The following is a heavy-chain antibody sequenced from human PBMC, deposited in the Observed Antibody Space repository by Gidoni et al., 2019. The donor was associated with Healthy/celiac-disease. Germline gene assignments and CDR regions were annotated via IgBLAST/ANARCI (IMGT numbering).Heavy chain of an antibody. Sequence: EVQLVESGGGLVQPGGSLRLSCAASGFTFSSYAMHWVRQAPGKGLEYVSVISSNGGSTYYANSVKGRFTISRDNSKNTLYLQMGSLRAEDMAVYYCARSMVRGVSLYGMDVWGQGTTVTVSS. D-gene: IGHD3-10*01. CDR2: ISSNGGST. V-gene: IGHV3-64*01. CDR1: GFTFSSYA. CDR3: ARSMVRGVSLYGMDV. J-gene: IGHJ6*02.